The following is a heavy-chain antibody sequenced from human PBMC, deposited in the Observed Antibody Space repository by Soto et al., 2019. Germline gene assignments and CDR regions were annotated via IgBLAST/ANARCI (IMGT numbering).Heavy chain of an antibody. CDR2: TYYRSRWYS. V-gene: IGHV6-1*01. CDR1: GDSASSSSVA. Sequence: PSRTLSLTCVISGDSASSSSVAWNWVRQSPSRGLEWLGRTYYRSRWYSDFAVSVRGRIVINADTSKNQFSLQLNSVTPEDTAVYFCARSEEDSDYYYYGLDVWGQGTTVTVSS. D-gene: IGHD2-15*01. CDR3: ARSEEDSDYYYYGLDV. J-gene: IGHJ6*02.